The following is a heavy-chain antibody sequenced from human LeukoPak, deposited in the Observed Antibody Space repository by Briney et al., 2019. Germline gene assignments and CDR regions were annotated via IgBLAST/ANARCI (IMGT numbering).Heavy chain of an antibody. CDR2: ISGSGGST. Sequence: GGSLRLSCAASGFTFSSYAMSWVRQAPGKGLEWVSAISGSGGSTYYADSVKGRFTISRDNSKNTLYLQMNSLRAEDTAVYYCAKDVDYYDSSGYPYYFDYWGQGTLVTVSS. D-gene: IGHD3-22*01. CDR1: GFTFSSYA. CDR3: AKDVDYYDSSGYPYYFDY. J-gene: IGHJ4*02. V-gene: IGHV3-23*01.